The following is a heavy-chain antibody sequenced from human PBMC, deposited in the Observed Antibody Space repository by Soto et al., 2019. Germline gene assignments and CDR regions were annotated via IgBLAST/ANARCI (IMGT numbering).Heavy chain of an antibody. CDR3: ARVAAPESGYYYYGMDV. Sequence: SETLSLTCAVSGGSISSGGYSWSWIRQPPGKGLEWIGYIYHSGSTYYNPSLKSRVTISVDRSKNQFSLKLSSVTAADTAVYYCARVAAPESGYYYYGMDVWGQGTTVTVSS. D-gene: IGHD6-6*01. V-gene: IGHV4-30-2*01. CDR2: IYHSGST. J-gene: IGHJ6*02. CDR1: GGSISSGGYS.